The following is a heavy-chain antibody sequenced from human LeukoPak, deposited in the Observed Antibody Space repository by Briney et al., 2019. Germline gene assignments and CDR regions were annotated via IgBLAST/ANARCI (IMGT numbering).Heavy chain of an antibody. D-gene: IGHD7-27*01. J-gene: IGHJ3*02. CDR2: IYTSGST. Sequence: SETLSLTCTVSGGSISSGSYYWSWIRQPAGKGLEWIGRIYTSGSTNYNPSLKSRVTISVDTSKNQFSLKLSSVTAADTAVYYCARLWGNDAFDIWGQGTMVTVSS. CDR3: ARLWGNDAFDI. CDR1: GGSISSGSYY. V-gene: IGHV4-61*02.